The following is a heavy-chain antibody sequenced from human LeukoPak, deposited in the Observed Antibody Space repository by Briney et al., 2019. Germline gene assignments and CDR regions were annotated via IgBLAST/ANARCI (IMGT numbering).Heavy chain of an antibody. Sequence: RPGGSLRLSCAASGFTFATYEMNWVRQAPGKGLEWVSFISSSGCIIYYADSVQGRFTISRDNAKNSLYLQMNSLRAEDTAVYYCARGHYTSDWYYFDYWGQGTLVTVSS. D-gene: IGHD6-19*01. CDR2: ISSSGCII. V-gene: IGHV3-48*03. J-gene: IGHJ4*02. CDR1: GFTFATYE. CDR3: ARGHYTSDWYYFDY.